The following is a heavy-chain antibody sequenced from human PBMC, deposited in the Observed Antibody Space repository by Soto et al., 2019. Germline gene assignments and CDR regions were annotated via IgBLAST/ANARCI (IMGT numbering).Heavy chain of an antibody. V-gene: IGHV4-30-2*01. Sequence: PSETPSLTCAFSGVSIISGCYSPSWIRPPPGTGLEWNGHIYQRANTYYSPSLKNRVTISLDSSKNQFSLKLSAVAAADTAVYYCARFRLSYGYYVFDYWGHGTLVTVSS. CDR3: ARFRLSYGYYVFDY. CDR2: IYQRANT. D-gene: IGHD4-17*01. CDR1: GVSIISGCYS. J-gene: IGHJ4*01.